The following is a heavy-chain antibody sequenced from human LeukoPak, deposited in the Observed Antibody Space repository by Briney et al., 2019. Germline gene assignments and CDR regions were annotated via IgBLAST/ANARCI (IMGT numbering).Heavy chain of an antibody. CDR3: ARRSTGTTHYYYAMDV. CDR1: GYSFTSYW. V-gene: IGHV5-51*01. D-gene: IGHD1-1*01. Sequence: AGESLKISCKGSGYSFTSYWIGWVRQMPGKGLGWMGIIYPGDSDTRYSPSFQGQVTISADKSISTAYLQWSSLKASDTAMYYCARRSTGTTHYYYAMDVWGQGTTVTVSS. J-gene: IGHJ6*02. CDR2: IYPGDSDT.